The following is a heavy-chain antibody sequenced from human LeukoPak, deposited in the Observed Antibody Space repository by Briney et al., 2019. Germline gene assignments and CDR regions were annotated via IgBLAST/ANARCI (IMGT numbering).Heavy chain of an antibody. V-gene: IGHV3-23*01. J-gene: IGHJ6*04. Sequence: GGSLRLSCAASGFTFGSYAMSWVRQAPGKGLEWVSDINGSGGSTYYADSVKGRFTISRDNAKNSLYLQMNSLRAEDTAVYYCAELGITMIGGVWGKGTTVTISS. CDR1: GFTFGSYA. D-gene: IGHD3-10*02. CDR3: AELGITMIGGV. CDR2: INGSGGST.